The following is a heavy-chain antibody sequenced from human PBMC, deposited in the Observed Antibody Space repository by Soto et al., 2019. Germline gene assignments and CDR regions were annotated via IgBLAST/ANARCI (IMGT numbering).Heavy chain of an antibody. J-gene: IGHJ4*02. V-gene: IGHV3-33*08. D-gene: IGHD3-10*01. CDR1: GFTFSNYA. CDR2: IWSDGTKK. Sequence: QVQLVESGGGVVQPGRSLRLSCGASGFTFSNYAMHWVRQAPGKGLEWVAVIWSDGTKKYYADSVKGRFTTSRDNSKNTLYLQMNSLRAEDTAVYFWARDNRHYFGSGSYPFDYWGQGTLVTVSS. CDR3: ARDNRHYFGSGSYPFDY.